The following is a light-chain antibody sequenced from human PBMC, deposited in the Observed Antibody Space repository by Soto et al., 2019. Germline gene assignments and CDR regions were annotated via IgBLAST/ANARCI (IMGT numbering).Light chain of an antibody. CDR2: GAS. CDR3: QQYNNWPFS. V-gene: IGKV3-15*01. J-gene: IGKJ5*01. Sequence: EMVLPQCPGILSLSPGKGATLSGRASQSVSRSYLAWYQQKPGQAPRLLIYGASSRATGVPARVSGTGSETDFTLTISGLQSEESAVYFCQQYNNWPFSVGQGTRLDIK. CDR1: QSVSRSY.